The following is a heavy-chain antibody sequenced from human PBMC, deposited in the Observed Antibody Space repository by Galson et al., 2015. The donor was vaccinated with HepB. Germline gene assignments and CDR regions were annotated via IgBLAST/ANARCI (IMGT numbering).Heavy chain of an antibody. Sequence: LRLSCAASGFTFSSYSMNWVRQAPGKGLEWVSYISSSSSTIYYADSVKGRFTISRDNAKNSLYLQMNSLRAEDTAVYYCARDRCSGGSCNDYWGQGTLITVSS. CDR1: GFTFSSYS. CDR3: ARDRCSGGSCNDY. D-gene: IGHD2-15*01. J-gene: IGHJ4*02. CDR2: ISSSSSTI. V-gene: IGHV3-48*04.